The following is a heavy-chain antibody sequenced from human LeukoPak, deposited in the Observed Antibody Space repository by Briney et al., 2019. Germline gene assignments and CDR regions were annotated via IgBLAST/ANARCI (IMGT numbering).Heavy chain of an antibody. D-gene: IGHD1-26*01. J-gene: IGHJ4*02. CDR1: GFXLRSYA. CDR2: ISSNGGST. CDR3: ARAPYSGSYSDY. Sequence: PGGSLRLSCAASGFXLRSYAIHWVRQAPGKGLEYVSAISSNGGSTFYVNSVEGRFTISRDNSKNTLYLQMGSLRAEDMAVYYCARAPYSGSYSDYWGQGTLVTVSS. V-gene: IGHV3-64*01.